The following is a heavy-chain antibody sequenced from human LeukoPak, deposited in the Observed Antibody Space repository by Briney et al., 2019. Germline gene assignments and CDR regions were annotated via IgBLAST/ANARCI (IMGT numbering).Heavy chain of an antibody. D-gene: IGHD2-8*02. Sequence: GGSLRLSCAASGFTFSSYAMSWVRQAPGKGLEWVSAISGSGGSTYYADSVKGRFTISRDNSKNTVYLQMNSLRAEDTAVYYCARHDNTASYCLTDWGQGTLVTVSS. J-gene: IGHJ4*02. CDR3: ARHDNTASYCLTD. V-gene: IGHV3-23*01. CDR1: GFTFSSYA. CDR2: ISGSGGST.